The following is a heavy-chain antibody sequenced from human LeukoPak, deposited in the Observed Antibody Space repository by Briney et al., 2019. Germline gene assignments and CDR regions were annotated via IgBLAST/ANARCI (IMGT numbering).Heavy chain of an antibody. CDR1: GYTFTSYG. J-gene: IGHJ6*02. V-gene: IGHV1-18*01. Sequence: GASVKVSCKASGYTFTSYGISWVRQAPGQGLEWMGWISAYNGNTNYAQKLQGRVTMTTGTSTSTAYMELRSLRSDDTAVYYCARDYSSSSFVWLGRYYYYGMDVWGQGTTVTVSS. CDR2: ISAYNGNT. CDR3: ARDYSSSSFVWLGRYYYYGMDV. D-gene: IGHD6-6*01.